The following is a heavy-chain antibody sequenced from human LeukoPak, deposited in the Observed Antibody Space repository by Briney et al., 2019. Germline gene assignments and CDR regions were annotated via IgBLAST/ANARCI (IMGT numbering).Heavy chain of an antibody. CDR1: GFTFSNAW. V-gene: IGHV3-15*01. J-gene: IGHJ4*02. CDR2: IKSNPDGGTT. D-gene: IGHD4-23*01. Sequence: AGGSVRLYCAASGFTFSNAWMNWVRQAPGKGLEWVGRIKSNPDGGTTDYAAPARGRFTISRDDSIDTLYLHMNSLKTEDSAVYYCATDSYTVVTPGVGCWGQGTLVTVSS. CDR3: ATDSYTVVTPGVGC.